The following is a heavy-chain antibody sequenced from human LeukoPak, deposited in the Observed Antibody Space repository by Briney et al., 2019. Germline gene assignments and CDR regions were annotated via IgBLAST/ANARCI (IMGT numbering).Heavy chain of an antibody. CDR2: ISYSGTT. Sequence: SETLSLTCTVSRDFISDYYWSWIRQPPGKGLEWIGYISYSGTTNYNPSLKSRVAISIDTSKKQFSLKLSSVTAANTAVYYCAEGYNPYYFDYWGQGALATVSS. J-gene: IGHJ4*02. CDR1: RDFISDYY. CDR3: AEGYNPYYFDY. D-gene: IGHD1-14*01. V-gene: IGHV4-59*03.